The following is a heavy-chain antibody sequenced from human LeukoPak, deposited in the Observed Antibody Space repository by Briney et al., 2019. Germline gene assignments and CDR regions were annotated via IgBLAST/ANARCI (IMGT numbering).Heavy chain of an antibody. J-gene: IGHJ4*02. Sequence: SSVKVFCKASGGTFSSYAISWVRQAPGQGLEWMGRIIPIFGTANYAQKFQGRVTITTDESTSTAYMELSSLRSEDTAVYYCARVVGATAFDYWGQGTLVTVSS. D-gene: IGHD1-26*01. CDR1: GGTFSSYA. V-gene: IGHV1-69*05. CDR2: IIPIFGTA. CDR3: ARVVGATAFDY.